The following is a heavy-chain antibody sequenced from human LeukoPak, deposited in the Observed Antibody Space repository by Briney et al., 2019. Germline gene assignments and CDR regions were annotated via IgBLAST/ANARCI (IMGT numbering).Heavy chain of an antibody. D-gene: IGHD1-26*01. Sequence: GGSLRLSCAASGFTFSSYAMSRVRQAPGKGLEWVSAISGSGGSTYYADSVKGRFTISRDNSKNTLYLQMNTLRAEDTAVYYCARGSGSHFHFDYWGQGTLVTVSS. CDR2: ISGSGGST. CDR3: ARGSGSHFHFDY. CDR1: GFTFSSYA. V-gene: IGHV3-23*01. J-gene: IGHJ4*02.